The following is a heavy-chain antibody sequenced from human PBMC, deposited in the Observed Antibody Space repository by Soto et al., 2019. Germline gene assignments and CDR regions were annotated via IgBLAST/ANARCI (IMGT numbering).Heavy chain of an antibody. CDR1: GFTFSNYY. D-gene: IGHD2-21*02. CDR3: TRDDCYYYYGMDV. J-gene: IGHJ6*02. V-gene: IGHV3-11*01. CDR2: ISSSGSTI. Sequence: GGSLRLSCAASGFTFSNYYMSWIRQAPGKGLEWVSYISSSGSTIYYAYSVKGRFTISRDNAKNSLYRKMNSIGADAAAVYYGTRDDCYYYYGMDVWGQGTTVTVSS.